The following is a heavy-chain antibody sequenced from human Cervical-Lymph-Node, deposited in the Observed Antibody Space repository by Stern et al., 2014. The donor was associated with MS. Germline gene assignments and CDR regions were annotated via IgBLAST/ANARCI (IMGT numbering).Heavy chain of an antibody. D-gene: IGHD2-15*01. V-gene: IGHV1-2*02. J-gene: IGHJ4*02. Sequence: VQLVQSGAEVKKPGASVKVSCKASGYTFTGYYLRWVRQAPGQGLELMGWINPNSGGTNYAQKFQGRVTMTRDTSISTAYLELSGLRSDDTAIYYCARESLGYCSGGSCYSDYWGQGTPVTVSS. CDR1: GYTFTGYY. CDR3: ARESLGYCSGGSCYSDY. CDR2: INPNSGGT.